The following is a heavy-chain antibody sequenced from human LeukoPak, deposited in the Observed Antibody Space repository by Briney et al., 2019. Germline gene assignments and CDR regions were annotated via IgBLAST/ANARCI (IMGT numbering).Heavy chain of an antibody. Sequence: SQTLSLTCAISGDSVSTNSAGWNWIRQSPSRGLEWLGRTHYNSNFFFDYAPSAKSRITISPDTSKNQFSLQLNSVTPEDTAVYYCAGGWLQSGFDSWGQGTLVTVSS. CDR1: GDSVSTNSAG. CDR2: THYNSNFFF. D-gene: IGHD5-24*01. V-gene: IGHV6-1*01. CDR3: AGGWLQSGFDS. J-gene: IGHJ4*02.